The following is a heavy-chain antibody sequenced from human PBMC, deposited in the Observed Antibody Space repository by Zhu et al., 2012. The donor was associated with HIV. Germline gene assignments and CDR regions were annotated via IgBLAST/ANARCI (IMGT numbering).Heavy chain of an antibody. CDR3: ARDRVLLRYFDWLCWFDP. CDR1: GYSISSGYY. D-gene: IGHD3-9*01. CDR2: IYHSGST. Sequence: QVQLQESGPGLVKPSETLSLTCAVSGYSISSGYYWGWIRQPPGKGLEWIGSIYHSGSTYYNPSLKSRVTISVDTSKNQFSLKLSSVTAADTAVYYCARDRVLLRYFDWLCWFDPWGQGTLVTVSS. V-gene: IGHV4-38-2*02. J-gene: IGHJ5*02.